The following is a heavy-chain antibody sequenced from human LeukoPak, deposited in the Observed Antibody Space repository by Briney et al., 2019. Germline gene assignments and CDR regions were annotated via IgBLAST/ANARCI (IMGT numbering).Heavy chain of an antibody. D-gene: IGHD3-16*01. J-gene: IGHJ4*02. V-gene: IGHV3-48*01. CDR2: ISSSSSTI. CDR3: ARAMSTFGGVRNYFDS. CDR1: GFTFSSYS. Sequence: GGSLRLSCAASGFTFSSYSMNWVRQAPGKGLGWVSYISSSSSTIYYADSVKGRFTISRDNAKNSLYLQMNSLRAEDTAVYYCARAMSTFGGVRNYFDSWGQGTLVTVSS.